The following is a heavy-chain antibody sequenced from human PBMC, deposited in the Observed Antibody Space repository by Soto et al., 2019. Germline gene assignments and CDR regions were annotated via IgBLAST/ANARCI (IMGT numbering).Heavy chain of an antibody. CDR2: IIPIFGTA. CDR3: ARVGSLSVASYGMDV. CDR1: GGTFSSYA. J-gene: IGHJ6*02. D-gene: IGHD5-12*01. Sequence: SVKVSCKASGGTFSSYAISWVRQAPGQGLEWMGGIIPIFGTANYAQKFQGRVTITADKSTSTAYMELSSLRSEDTAVYYCARVGSLSVASYGMDVWGQGTKVTVSS. V-gene: IGHV1-69*06.